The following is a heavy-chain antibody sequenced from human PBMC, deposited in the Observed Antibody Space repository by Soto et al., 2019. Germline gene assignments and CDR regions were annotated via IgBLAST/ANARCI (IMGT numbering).Heavy chain of an antibody. Sequence: GASVKVSCKASGGTFSSYAISWVRQAPGQGLEWMGGIIPIFGTANYAQKFQGRVTITADESTSTAYMELSSLRSEDTAVYYCARDQNFDPINWFDPWGQGTLVTVSS. CDR2: IIPIFGTA. V-gene: IGHV1-69*13. CDR1: GGTFSSYA. D-gene: IGHD3-9*01. CDR3: ARDQNFDPINWFDP. J-gene: IGHJ5*02.